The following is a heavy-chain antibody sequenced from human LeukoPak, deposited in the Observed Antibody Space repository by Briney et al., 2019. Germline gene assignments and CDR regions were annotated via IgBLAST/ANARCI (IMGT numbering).Heavy chain of an antibody. Sequence: GGSQRLSCAASGFTFSTYWMDWVRQAPGKGLVWVSRINSDGSSTIYADSVKGRFPISRDNAKNTLFLQMNSLRAEDTGVYYCARAGYRDAYNLWGQGTLVTVSS. CDR3: ARAGYRDAYNL. V-gene: IGHV3-74*01. CDR2: INSDGSST. CDR1: GFTFSTYW. J-gene: IGHJ4*02. D-gene: IGHD5-24*01.